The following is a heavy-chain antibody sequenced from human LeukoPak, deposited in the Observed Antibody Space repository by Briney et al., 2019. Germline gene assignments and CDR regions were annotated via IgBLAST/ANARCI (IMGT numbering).Heavy chain of an antibody. D-gene: IGHD3-3*01. CDR1: GYTFTSYG. CDR2: ISAYNGNT. CDR3: ARASPYYDFWSGYSGDY. Sequence: GASVKVSCKASGYTFTSYGISWVRQAPGQGLEWMGWISAYNGNTNYAQKLQGRVTMTTDTSTSTAYMELRSLGSDDTAVYYCARASPYYDFWSGYSGDYWGQGTLVTVSS. V-gene: IGHV1-18*01. J-gene: IGHJ4*02.